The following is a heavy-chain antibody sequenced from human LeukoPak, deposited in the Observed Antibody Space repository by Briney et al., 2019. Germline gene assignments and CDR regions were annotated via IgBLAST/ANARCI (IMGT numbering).Heavy chain of an antibody. CDR1: GGSISSYY. D-gene: IGHD1-26*01. Sequence: SETLSLTCTVSGGSISSYYWSWIRQPAGKGLEWIGRIYTSGSTNYNPSLKSRVTMLVDTSKNQFSLKLSPLTGADTAACYCARGQVGAEFNWGQGTLVTVSS. V-gene: IGHV4-4*07. CDR3: ARGQVGAEFN. J-gene: IGHJ4*02. CDR2: IYTSGST.